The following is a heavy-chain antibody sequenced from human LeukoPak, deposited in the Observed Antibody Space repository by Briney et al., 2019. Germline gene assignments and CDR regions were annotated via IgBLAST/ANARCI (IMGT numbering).Heavy chain of an antibody. D-gene: IGHD6-13*01. J-gene: IGHJ6*04. CDR1: GYTSTGYY. CDR2: INPNSGGT. V-gene: IGHV1-2*02. CDR3: ARSGQQLDFYYYGMDV. Sequence: ASVKVSSKTSGYTSTGYYIHWVRQAPGQGPEWMGWINPNSGGTNYAQKSQGRVTMTRDTSITTAYMELSGLSSDDSAVYYCARSGQQLDFYYYGMDVWGEGTTVTVSS.